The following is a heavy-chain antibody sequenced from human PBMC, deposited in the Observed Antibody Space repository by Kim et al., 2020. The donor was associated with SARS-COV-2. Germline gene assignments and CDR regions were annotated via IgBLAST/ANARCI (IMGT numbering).Heavy chain of an antibody. CDR3: ARQVAVADTDY. V-gene: IGHV4-39*01. Sequence: SETLSRTCTVSGGSISSSSYYWGWIRQPPGKGLEWIGSIYYSGSTYYNPSLKSRVTISVDTSKNQFSLKLSSVTAADTAADYCARQVAVADTDYWGEGTL. CDR1: GGSISSSSYY. D-gene: IGHD6-19*01. J-gene: IGHJ4*02. CDR2: IYYSGST.